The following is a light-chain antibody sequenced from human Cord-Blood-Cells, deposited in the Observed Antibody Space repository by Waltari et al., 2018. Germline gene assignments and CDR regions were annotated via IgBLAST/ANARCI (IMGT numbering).Light chain of an antibody. V-gene: IGKV4-1*01. Sequence: DIVMTQSPDSLAVSLGETATINCKSSQSVLYSSNNKNYLAWYQQKPRQPPKLLIYWASTRESGVPDQFRGSGSGTDFTLTISSLQAEDVAVYYCQQYYSTPLTFGGGTKVEIK. CDR1: QSVLYSSNNKNY. J-gene: IGKJ4*01. CDR2: WAS. CDR3: QQYYSTPLT.